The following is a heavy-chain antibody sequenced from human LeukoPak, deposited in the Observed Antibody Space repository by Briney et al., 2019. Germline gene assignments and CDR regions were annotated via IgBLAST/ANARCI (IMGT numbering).Heavy chain of an antibody. CDR2: ISIGGSTI. Sequence: GGSLRLSCVASGFTFSNSEMNWVRQAPGRGLEWVSYISIGGSTIYYADSVKGRFTISRDNAKNSLYLQMNSLRAEDTAVYYCARDQYGDYEDYWGQGTLVTVSS. V-gene: IGHV3-48*03. CDR1: GFTFSNSE. D-gene: IGHD4-17*01. J-gene: IGHJ4*02. CDR3: ARDQYGDYEDY.